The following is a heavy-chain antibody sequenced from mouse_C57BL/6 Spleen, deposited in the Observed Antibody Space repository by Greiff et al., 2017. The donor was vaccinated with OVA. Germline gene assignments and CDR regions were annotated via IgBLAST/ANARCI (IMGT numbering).Heavy chain of an antibody. J-gene: IGHJ2*01. D-gene: IGHD2-1*01. CDR3: ASTIYYGNYADY. V-gene: IGHV1-22*01. Sequence: SGPELVKPGASVKMSCKASGYTFTDYNMHWVKQSHGKSLEWIGYINPNNGGTSYNQKFKGKATLTVNKSSSTAYMELRSLTSEDSAVYYCASTIYYGNYADYWGQGTTLTVAS. CDR2: INPNNGGT. CDR1: GYTFTDYN.